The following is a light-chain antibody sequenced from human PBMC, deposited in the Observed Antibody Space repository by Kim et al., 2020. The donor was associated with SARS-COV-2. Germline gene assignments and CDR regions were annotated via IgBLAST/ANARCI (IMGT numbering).Light chain of an antibody. V-gene: IGKV2-28*01. CDR2: LGS. J-gene: IGKJ2*03. Sequence: PASNSCRSSQSLLHSYGYKYLDWYLQKPGQSPQLLIYLGSNRASGVPDRFSGSGSGTDFTLKISRVEAEDVGVYYCMQALQTPYSFGQGTKLEI. CDR1: QSLLHSYGYKY. CDR3: MQALQTPYS.